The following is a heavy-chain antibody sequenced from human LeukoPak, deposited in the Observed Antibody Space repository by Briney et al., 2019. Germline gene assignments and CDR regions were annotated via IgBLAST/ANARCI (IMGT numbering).Heavy chain of an antibody. J-gene: IGHJ4*02. CDR1: GLTFSSYA. D-gene: IGHD5-18*01. Sequence: GRPLRLSCAASGLTFSSYAMHWVRQAPGKGLEWVAVISYDGSNKYYADSVKGRFTISRDNSKNTLCLQMNSLRAEDTAVYYCARTGYSYGYYFDYWGQGTLVTVSS. V-gene: IGHV3-30*04. CDR3: ARTGYSYGYYFDY. CDR2: ISYDGSNK.